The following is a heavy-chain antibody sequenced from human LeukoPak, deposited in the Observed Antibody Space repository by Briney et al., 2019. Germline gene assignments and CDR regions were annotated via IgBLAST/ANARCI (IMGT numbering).Heavy chain of an antibody. CDR2: IKQDGSEK. Sequence: GGSLRLSCAASGFTFSSYWMSWVRQAPGKGLEWVANIKQDGSEKYYVDSVKGRFTISRANAKNSLYLQMNSLRAEDTAVYYCASGGSYYSSDYWGQGTLVTVSS. CDR3: ASGGSYYSSDY. V-gene: IGHV3-7*01. D-gene: IGHD1-26*01. J-gene: IGHJ4*02. CDR1: GFTFSSYW.